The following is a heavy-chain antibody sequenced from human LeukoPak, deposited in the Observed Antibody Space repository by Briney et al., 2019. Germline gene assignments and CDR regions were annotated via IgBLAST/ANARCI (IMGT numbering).Heavy chain of an antibody. CDR2: ISWNSVTK. CDR1: GFIFDDYA. J-gene: IGHJ2*01. Sequence: HPGGSLRLSCAVSGFIFDDYAMHWVRQAPGKGLEWVSGISWNSVTKGYADSVKGRFTISRDNTKNSLYLQMNSLRPEDTAFYFCTKGISYWYFDLWGRGTLVTVSS. CDR3: TKGISYWYFDL. V-gene: IGHV3-9*01.